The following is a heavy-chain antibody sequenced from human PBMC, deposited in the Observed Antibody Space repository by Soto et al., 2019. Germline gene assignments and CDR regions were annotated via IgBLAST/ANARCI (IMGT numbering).Heavy chain of an antibody. CDR3: AREEFDDILNYYGMDV. CDR2: IWYDGSNK. J-gene: IGHJ6*02. Sequence: GGSLRLSCAASGFTFSSYGMHWVRQAPGKGLEWVAVIWYDGSNKYYADSVKGRFTISRDNSKNTLYLQMNSLRAEDTAVYYCAREEFDDILNYYGMDVWGQGTTVTVS. D-gene: IGHD3-9*01. CDR1: GFTFSSYG. V-gene: IGHV3-33*01.